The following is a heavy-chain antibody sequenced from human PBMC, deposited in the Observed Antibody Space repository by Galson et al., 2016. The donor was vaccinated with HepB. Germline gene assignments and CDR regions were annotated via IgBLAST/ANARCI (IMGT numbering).Heavy chain of an antibody. D-gene: IGHD3-9*01. V-gene: IGHV3-7*01. Sequence: SLRLSCAASGFTFTDYWVTWVRQAPGKGLEWVANIGHDGIEKYYADSVKGRFIISRDNAENSLSLQMKSLTAEDTAVYYCARDVSVVTGYFYFDSWGQGTLVTVSS. CDR3: ARDVSVVTGYFYFDS. J-gene: IGHJ4*02. CDR1: GFTFTDYW. CDR2: IGHDGIEK.